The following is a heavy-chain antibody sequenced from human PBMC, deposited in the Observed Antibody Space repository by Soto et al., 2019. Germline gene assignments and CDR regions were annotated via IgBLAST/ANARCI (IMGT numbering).Heavy chain of an antibody. J-gene: IGHJ5*02. D-gene: IGHD2-2*01. CDR1: GGAISSGGYS. Sequence: QLQLQESGSGLVKPSQTLSLTCGVSGGAISSGGYSWSWIRQPPGKGLEWIGYIYHSGSTVYNPSLKGRVTLSVDGSKTQFSLRLSSVTAADTAVYYCARGPYQLLWAFDPWGQGTLVTVS. CDR3: ARGPYQLLWAFDP. V-gene: IGHV4-30-2*01. CDR2: IYHSGST.